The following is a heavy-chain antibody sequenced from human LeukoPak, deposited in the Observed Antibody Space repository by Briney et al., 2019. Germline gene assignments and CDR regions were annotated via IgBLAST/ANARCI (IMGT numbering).Heavy chain of an antibody. CDR2: INHSGST. CDR3: ARGEGLRLRKGFDY. D-gene: IGHD5-12*01. V-gene: IGHV4-34*01. Sequence: SETLSLTCAVYGGSFSGYYWSWIRQPPGKGLEWIGEINHSGSTNYNPSLKSRVTISVDTSKNQFSLKLSSVTAADTAVYYCARGEGLRLRKGFDYWGQGTLVTVSS. CDR1: GGSFSGYY. J-gene: IGHJ4*02.